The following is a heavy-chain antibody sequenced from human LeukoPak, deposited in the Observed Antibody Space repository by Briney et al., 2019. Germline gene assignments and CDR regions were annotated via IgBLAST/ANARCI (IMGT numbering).Heavy chain of an antibody. CDR2: IKTDGSIT. V-gene: IGHV3-74*01. D-gene: IGHD3-9*01. Sequence: GGSLRLSCAASGFTFSSYWMCWVRHDPGKGLAWVSCIKTDGSITAYAGSVKGRFTISRDNSKNTLYLQMNSLRAEDTAVYYCAREQRWYDILTGFFDYYGMDVWGQGTTVTVSS. CDR3: AREQRWYDILTGFFDYYGMDV. CDR1: GFTFSSYW. J-gene: IGHJ6*02.